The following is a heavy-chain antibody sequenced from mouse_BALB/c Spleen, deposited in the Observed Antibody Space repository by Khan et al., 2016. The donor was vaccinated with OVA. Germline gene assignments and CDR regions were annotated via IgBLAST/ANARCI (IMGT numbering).Heavy chain of an antibody. Sequence: QVRLQQSGPGLVQPSQSLSITCTVSGFSLTSYGVHWVRQPPGKGLEWLGLIWSGGSTDYNAAFISRLSITKDNTKSQVFLKMNSLQADDTASDCCARKRGGHYNMDYWGQGTSVTVSS. J-gene: IGHJ4*01. V-gene: IGHV2-4*02. CDR2: IWSGGST. CDR1: GFSLTSYG. D-gene: IGHD1-1*02. CDR3: ARKRGGHYNMDY.